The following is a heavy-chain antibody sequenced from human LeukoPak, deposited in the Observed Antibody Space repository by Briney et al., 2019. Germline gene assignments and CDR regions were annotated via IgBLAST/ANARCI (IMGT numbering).Heavy chain of an antibody. CDR2: IYYSGST. V-gene: IGHV4-59*01. Sequence: SETLSLTCTVSGGSISSYYWSWIRQPPGKGLEWIGYIYYSGSTNYNPSLKSRVTISVDTSKNQFSLRLSSVTAADTAVYYCARSAGLAVNYWGQGTLVTVSS. CDR1: GGSISSYY. J-gene: IGHJ4*02. CDR3: ARSAGLAVNY. D-gene: IGHD6-19*01.